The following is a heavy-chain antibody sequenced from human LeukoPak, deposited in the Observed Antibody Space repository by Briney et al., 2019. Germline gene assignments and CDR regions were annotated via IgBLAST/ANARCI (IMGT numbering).Heavy chain of an antibody. J-gene: IGHJ4*02. Sequence: SETLSLACTVSAGSISSYYWCWIRQPAGKGLEWIGRIYTSGSTNYNPSLKSRVTMSVDTSKNQFSLKLSSVTAADTAVYYCARAMDSGSSTFDYWGQGTLVTVSS. CDR1: AGSISSYY. V-gene: IGHV4-4*07. CDR3: ARAMDSGSSTFDY. CDR2: IYTSGST. D-gene: IGHD1-26*01.